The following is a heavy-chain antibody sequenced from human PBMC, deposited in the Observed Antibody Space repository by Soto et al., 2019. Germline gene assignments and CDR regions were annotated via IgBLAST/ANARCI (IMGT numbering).Heavy chain of an antibody. CDR2: INSNSGGT. CDR1: GYTFTAYY. V-gene: IGHV1-2*02. D-gene: IGHD3-22*01. CDR3: ARAGAGNYYDSSD. Sequence: QVQLVQSGAEVEKPGASVKVSCKASGYTFTAYYIHWVRQAPGQGLEWMGWINSNSGGTNYAQKFQVRVTMTRDTSIGTAYMELSSLRSDDTAVYYCARAGAGNYYDSSDWGQGTLVTVSS. J-gene: IGHJ4*02.